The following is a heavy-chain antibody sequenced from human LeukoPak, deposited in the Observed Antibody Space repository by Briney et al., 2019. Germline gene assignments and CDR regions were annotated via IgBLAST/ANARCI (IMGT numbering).Heavy chain of an antibody. D-gene: IGHD1-14*01. Sequence: ASVKVSCKASGYTFTGYYMHWVRQAPGQGLEWMEWINPNSGGTNYAQKFQGRVTMTRDTSISTAYMELSRLRSDDTAVYYCARQTEFDAFDIWSQGTMVTVSS. V-gene: IGHV1-2*02. J-gene: IGHJ3*02. CDR3: ARQTEFDAFDI. CDR2: INPNSGGT. CDR1: GYTFTGYY.